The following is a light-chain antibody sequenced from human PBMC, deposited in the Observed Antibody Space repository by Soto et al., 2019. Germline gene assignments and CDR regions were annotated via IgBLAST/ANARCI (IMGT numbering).Light chain of an antibody. Sequence: IVLTQAPGTLSLSPGERSTLSFSSSQSVSSIYLAWYQQKPGQSPRLLIYGPSSRDTGIPDRFSGSGSGTDFTLPISRLEPEDFALSSCQQYGSSPATFGQGTKVDNK. CDR2: GPS. J-gene: IGKJ1*01. V-gene: IGKV3-20*01. CDR1: QSVSSIY. CDR3: QQYGSSPAT.